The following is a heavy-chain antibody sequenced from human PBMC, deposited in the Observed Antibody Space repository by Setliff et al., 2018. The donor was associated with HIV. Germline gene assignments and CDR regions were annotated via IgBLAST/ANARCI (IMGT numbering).Heavy chain of an antibody. Sequence: LRLSCAASGFTFSSYAMNWVRQAPGKGLEWVSTISGSGSSTYYADSVKGRFTISRDSSKNTLYLQMNSLRAEDAAVYYCAKDQNIVVVTAIFHAFDIWGQGTMVTVS. CDR3: AKDQNIVVVTAIFHAFDI. CDR1: GFTFSSYA. J-gene: IGHJ3*02. V-gene: IGHV3-23*01. CDR2: ISGSGSST. D-gene: IGHD2-21*02.